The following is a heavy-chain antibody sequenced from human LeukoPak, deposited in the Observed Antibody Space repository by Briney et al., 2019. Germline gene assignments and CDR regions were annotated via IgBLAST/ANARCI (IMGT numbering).Heavy chain of an antibody. CDR2: IYYSEST. J-gene: IGHJ3*02. Sequence: SETLSLTCTVSGGSISSSSYYWGWIRQPPGKGLEWIGSIYYSESTYYNPSLKSRVTISVDTSKNQFSLQLNSVTPEDTAVYYCARGGLISLANTPLGAFDIWGQGTMVSVSS. V-gene: IGHV4-39*01. CDR1: GGSISSSSYY. CDR3: ARGGLISLANTPLGAFDI. D-gene: IGHD3/OR15-3a*01.